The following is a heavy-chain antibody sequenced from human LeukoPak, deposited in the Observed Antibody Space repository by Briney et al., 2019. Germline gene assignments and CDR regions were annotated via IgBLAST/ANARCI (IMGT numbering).Heavy chain of an antibody. Sequence: PSETLSLTCTVSGGSIRSYYWSWIRQPPGKGLEWIGYIYYSGSTNYNPSLKSRVSISVDTSKTQFSLKLSSVTAADTAVYYRARFKRAGGWSYFDYWGQGTLVTVSS. V-gene: IGHV4-59*01. CDR2: IYYSGST. D-gene: IGHD6-19*01. CDR1: GGSIRSYY. CDR3: ARFKRAGGWSYFDY. J-gene: IGHJ4*02.